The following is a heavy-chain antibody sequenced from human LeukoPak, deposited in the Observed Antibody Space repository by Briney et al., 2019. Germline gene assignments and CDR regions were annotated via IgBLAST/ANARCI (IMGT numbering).Heavy chain of an antibody. D-gene: IGHD2-2*01. CDR2: IIPIFGSP. V-gene: IGHV1-69*13. J-gene: IGHJ5*01. Sequence: SVKVSCKASGGTFSSYAISWVRQAPGQGLEWMGGIIPIFGSPNYAQKFQGRVTITADESTSTAYMELSSLRSEDTAVYYRARDQGVQLHLSGFDSWGQGTLVTVSS. CDR1: GGTFSSYA. CDR3: ARDQGVQLHLSGFDS.